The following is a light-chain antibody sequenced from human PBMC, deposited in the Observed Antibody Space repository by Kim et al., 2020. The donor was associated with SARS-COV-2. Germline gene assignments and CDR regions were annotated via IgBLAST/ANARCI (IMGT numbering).Light chain of an antibody. Sequence: ASVGDRVTITCRASQDIGNDLGWYQQSPGRAPKRLIYGASSLQSGVPSRFSGSGSGTEFTLTISSLQPEDFATYFCLQHTSYPITFGQGTRLEIK. J-gene: IGKJ5*01. CDR2: GAS. CDR3: LQHTSYPIT. V-gene: IGKV1-17*01. CDR1: QDIGND.